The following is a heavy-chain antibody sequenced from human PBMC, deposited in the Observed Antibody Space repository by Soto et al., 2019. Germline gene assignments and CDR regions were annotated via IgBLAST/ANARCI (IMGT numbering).Heavy chain of an antibody. V-gene: IGHV1-18*01. Sequence: QVQLVQSGAEVKKPGASVKVSCKASGYTFTSYGISWVRQAPGQGLEWMGWISAYNGNTNYAQKLEGRVTMTTDTSTSTAYMELRSLRSDDTAVYYCARSAVYYDSSGYYPNEYWGQGPLVTVSS. CDR1: GYTFTSYG. CDR3: ARSAVYYDSSGYYPNEY. D-gene: IGHD3-22*01. J-gene: IGHJ4*02. CDR2: ISAYNGNT.